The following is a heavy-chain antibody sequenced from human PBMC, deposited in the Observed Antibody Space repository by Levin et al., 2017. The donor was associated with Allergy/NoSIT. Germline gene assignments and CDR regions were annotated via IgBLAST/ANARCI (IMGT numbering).Heavy chain of an antibody. Sequence: SGPTLVKPTQTLTLTCTFSGFSLTTIGVGVGWIRQPPGKALEWLALIYWDDDQRNSPSLKNRLTITKDTSKNQVVLTMTNMDPVDTATYYCAAMVRGLIDYWGQGILVTVSS. V-gene: IGHV2-5*02. J-gene: IGHJ4*02. CDR2: IYWDDDQ. D-gene: IGHD3-10*01. CDR3: AAMVRGLIDY. CDR1: GFSLTTIGVG.